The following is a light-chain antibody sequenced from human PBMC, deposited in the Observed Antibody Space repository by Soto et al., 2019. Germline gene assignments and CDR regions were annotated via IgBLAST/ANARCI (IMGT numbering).Light chain of an antibody. Sequence: DIQMAQYPSSVAATVGDRVTTTCRASQGISTWLAWYQHKPGTAPKLLIFGAFSLQRGVPSRFSGSGSGTEFTLTISSLQPEDFATYYCQQLNSYPPTFGQGTR. CDR2: GAF. CDR1: QGISTW. CDR3: QQLNSYPPT. V-gene: IGKV1-12*01. J-gene: IGKJ5*01.